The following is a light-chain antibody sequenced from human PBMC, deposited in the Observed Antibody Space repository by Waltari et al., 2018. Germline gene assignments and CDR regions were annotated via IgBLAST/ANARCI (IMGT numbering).Light chain of an antibody. CDR1: RNVGSD. V-gene: IGKV3-15*01. Sequence: EIVMTQSPATLSLSPGERATLSCRASRNVGSDLAWYQQKPGQPPRLLIYGVSSRATGIPARFSGSGYGTEFALTISSLQSEDSAVYYGQHYRTQPLTFGGGTRVEI. J-gene: IGKJ4*02. CDR3: QHYRTQPLT. CDR2: GVS.